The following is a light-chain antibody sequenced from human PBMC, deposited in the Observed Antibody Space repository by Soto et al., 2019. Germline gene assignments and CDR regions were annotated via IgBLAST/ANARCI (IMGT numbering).Light chain of an antibody. J-gene: IGKJ4*01. Sequence: DIQITQFPSTISASVGDIVTITCRASQDIRDYLAWFQHKPGNVPKRLIYESTLQSGVPSRFSGSGSGTEFTLTIRSLQPDDFATYYCLQHNSYPPTFGGGTKVDIK. CDR1: QDIRDY. V-gene: IGKV1-17*03. CDR2: ES. CDR3: LQHNSYPPT.